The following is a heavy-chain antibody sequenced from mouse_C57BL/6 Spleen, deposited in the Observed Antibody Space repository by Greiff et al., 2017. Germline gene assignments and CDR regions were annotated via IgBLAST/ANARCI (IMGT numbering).Heavy chain of an antibody. Sequence: EVKLEESGGDLVKPGGSLKLSCAASGFTFSSYGMSWVRQTPDKRLEWVATISSGGSYTYYPDSVKGRFTISRDNAKNTLYLQMSSLKSEDTAMYYCARNYYDYDLGAMDYWGQGTSVTVSS. J-gene: IGHJ4*01. V-gene: IGHV5-6*02. D-gene: IGHD2-4*01. CDR2: ISSGGSYT. CDR1: GFTFSSYG. CDR3: ARNYYDYDLGAMDY.